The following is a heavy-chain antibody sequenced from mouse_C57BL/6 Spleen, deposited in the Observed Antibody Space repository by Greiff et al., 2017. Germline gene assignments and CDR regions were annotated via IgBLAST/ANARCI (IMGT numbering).Heavy chain of an antibody. Sequence: VQLQQSGPELVKPGASVKISCKASGYAFSSSWMNWVKQRPGKGLEWIGRIYPGDGDTNYNGKFKGKATLTADKSSSTAYMQLSSLTSEDSAVYFCARGGDGSSFYWYFDVWGTGTTVTVSS. V-gene: IGHV1-82*01. CDR1: GYAFSSSW. CDR2: IYPGDGDT. CDR3: ARGGDGSSFYWYFDV. D-gene: IGHD1-1*01. J-gene: IGHJ1*03.